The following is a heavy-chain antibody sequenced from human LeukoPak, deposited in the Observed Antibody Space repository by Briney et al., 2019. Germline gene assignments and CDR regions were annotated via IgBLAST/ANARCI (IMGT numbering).Heavy chain of an antibody. J-gene: IGHJ3*02. D-gene: IGHD4-17*01. CDR2: IYYSGST. V-gene: IGHV4-39*07. Sequence: SETLSLTCTVSVGSISSSSYYWGWIRQPPEKGLEWIGSIYYSGSTYYNPSLKSRVTISVDTAKNQFSLKLSSVSAGDTAVYYCARSTRVTKSSFDAFDIWGQGTMVTVSS. CDR3: ARSTRVTKSSFDAFDI. CDR1: VGSISSSSYY.